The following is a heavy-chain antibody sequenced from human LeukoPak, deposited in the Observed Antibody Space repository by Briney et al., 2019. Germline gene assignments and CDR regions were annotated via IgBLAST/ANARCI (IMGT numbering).Heavy chain of an antibody. V-gene: IGHV4-4*02. CDR1: GGSISSSNW. D-gene: IGHD6-19*01. J-gene: IGHJ4*02. Sequence: SETLSLTCTVSGGSISSSNWWSWVRQPPGKGLEWIGEIYHSGSTNYNPSLKSRVTISVDKSKNQFSLKLSSVTAADTAVYYCARESSGWYEGGFDYWGQGTLVTVSS. CDR3: ARESSGWYEGGFDY. CDR2: IYHSGST.